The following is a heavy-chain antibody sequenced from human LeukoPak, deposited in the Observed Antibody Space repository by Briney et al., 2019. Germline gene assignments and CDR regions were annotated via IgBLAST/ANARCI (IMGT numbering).Heavy chain of an antibody. CDR2: IKQDGSDT. V-gene: IGHV3-7*04. J-gene: IGHJ4*02. Sequence: GGSLRLSCAVSGFTFSSYWMTWVRQAPGKGLEWVANIKQDGSDTYSVDSVKGRFTISRDNAKNSLYLEMNSLRVEDTAIYYCTRVGYIDEGIDYWGQGTLVTVSS. CDR3: TRVGYIDEGIDY. D-gene: IGHD5-24*01. CDR1: GFTFSSYW.